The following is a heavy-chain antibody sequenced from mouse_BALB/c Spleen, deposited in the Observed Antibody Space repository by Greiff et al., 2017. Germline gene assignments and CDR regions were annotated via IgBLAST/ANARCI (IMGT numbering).Heavy chain of an antibody. D-gene: IGHD1-2*01. CDR1: GFSLTGYG. CDR2: IWGDGST. CDR3: AREYYGYYFDY. Sequence: QVQLKQSGPGLVAPSQSLSITCTVSGFSLTGYGVNWVRQPPGKGLEWLGMIWGDGSTDYNSALKSRLSISKDNSKSQVFLKMNSLQTDDTAMYYCAREYYGYYFDYWGQGTTLTVSS. V-gene: IGHV2-6-7*01. J-gene: IGHJ2*01.